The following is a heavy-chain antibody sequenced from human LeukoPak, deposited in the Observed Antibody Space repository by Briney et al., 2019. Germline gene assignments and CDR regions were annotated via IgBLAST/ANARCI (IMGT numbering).Heavy chain of an antibody. V-gene: IGHV4-34*01. J-gene: IGHJ6*02. D-gene: IGHD3-22*01. CDR2: INHSGST. CDR1: GGSFSGYY. Sequence: SETLSLTCAVYGGSFSGYYWSWIRQPPGKGLEWIGEINHSGSTNYNPSLKSRVTISVDTSKNQFSLKLSSVTAADTAVYYCATLLQPTYYYYGMDVWGQGTTVTVSS. CDR3: ATLLQPTYYYYGMDV.